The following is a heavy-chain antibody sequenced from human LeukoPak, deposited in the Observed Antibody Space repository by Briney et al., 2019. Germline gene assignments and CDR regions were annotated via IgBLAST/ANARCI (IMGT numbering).Heavy chain of an antibody. CDR2: ISAYNGNT. V-gene: IGHV1-18*01. Sequence: GASVKVSCEASGYTFTSYGISWVRQAPGQGLEWMGWISAYNGNTNYAQKLQGRVTMTTDTSTSTAYMELRSLRSDDTAVYYCAREDYGSGSYYTFDYWGQGTLVTVSS. CDR3: AREDYGSGSYYTFDY. J-gene: IGHJ4*02. CDR1: GYTFTSYG. D-gene: IGHD3-10*01.